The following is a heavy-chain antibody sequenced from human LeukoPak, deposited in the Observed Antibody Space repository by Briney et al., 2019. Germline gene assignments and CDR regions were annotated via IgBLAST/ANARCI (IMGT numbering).Heavy chain of an antibody. CDR2: IWYDGSNK. CDR1: GFTYNSHA. CDR3: ARAGGSHYPYYYYGMDV. Sequence: GGSLRLSCAASGFTYNSHAMHWVRQAPGKGLEWVAVIWYDGSNKYYADSVKGRFTISRDNSKNTLYLQMNSLRAEDTAVYYCARAGGSHYPYYYYGMDVWGQGTAVTVSS. J-gene: IGHJ6*02. D-gene: IGHD1-26*01. V-gene: IGHV3-33*01.